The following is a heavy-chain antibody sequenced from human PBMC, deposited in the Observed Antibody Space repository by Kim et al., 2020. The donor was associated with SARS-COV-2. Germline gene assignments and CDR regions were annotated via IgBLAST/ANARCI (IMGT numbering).Heavy chain of an antibody. Sequence: SVKVSCKASGGTFSSYAISWVRQAPGQGLEWMGGIIPIFGTANYAQKFQGRVTITADESTSTAYMELSSLRSEDTAVYYCARDQVQDCGGDCYPYYYYYGMDVWGQGTTVTVAS. D-gene: IGHD2-21*02. CDR2: IIPIFGTA. CDR3: ARDQVQDCGGDCYPYYYYYGMDV. V-gene: IGHV1-69*13. CDR1: GGTFSSYA. J-gene: IGHJ6*02.